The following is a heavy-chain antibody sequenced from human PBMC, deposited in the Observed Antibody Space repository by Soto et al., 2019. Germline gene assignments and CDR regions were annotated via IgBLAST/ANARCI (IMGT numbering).Heavy chain of an antibody. CDR1: GGTFSSYA. CDR2: IIPIFGTA. D-gene: IGHD3-22*01. CDR3: ARETYYYDSSGYLFDY. Sequence: SVKVSCKASGGTFSSYAISWVRQAPGQGLEWMGGIIPIFGTANHAQKFQGRVTITADESTSTAYMELSSLRSEDTAAYYCARETYYYDSSGYLFDYWGQGTLVTVS. V-gene: IGHV1-69*13. J-gene: IGHJ4*02.